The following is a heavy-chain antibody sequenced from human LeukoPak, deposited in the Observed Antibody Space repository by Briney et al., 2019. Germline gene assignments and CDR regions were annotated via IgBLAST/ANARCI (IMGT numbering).Heavy chain of an antibody. CDR1: GYSISSGYY. D-gene: IGHD3-22*01. J-gene: IGHJ6*03. CDR2: IYHSGST. Sequence: SETLSLTCTVSGYSISSGYYWGWIRQPPGKGLEWIGSIYHSGSTYYNPSLKSRVTISVDTSKNQFSLRLSSVTAADTAVYYCASFDRSGSYYYYYMDVWGKGTTVTVSS. V-gene: IGHV4-38-2*02. CDR3: ASFDRSGSYYYYYMDV.